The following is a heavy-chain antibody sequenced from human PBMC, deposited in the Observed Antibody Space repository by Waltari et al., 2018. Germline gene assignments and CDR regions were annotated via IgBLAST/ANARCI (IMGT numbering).Heavy chain of an antibody. CDR3: TKMRRNLPRDIIDN. V-gene: IGHV3-23*01. Sequence: EVQLLESGGGLVQRGGSLRLSCAVLGFIFSRFAISWVRHTPGKGLEWVAGTSASSGSTYYADSVQGRFTISRDNSKKRVFLQMNSLRAEDTATYYCTKMRRNLPRDIIDNWGQGTQVIIAS. J-gene: IGHJ4*02. CDR2: TSASSGST. CDR1: GFIFSRFA.